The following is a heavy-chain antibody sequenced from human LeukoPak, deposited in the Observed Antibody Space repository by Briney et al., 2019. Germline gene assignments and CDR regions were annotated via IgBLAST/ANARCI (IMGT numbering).Heavy chain of an antibody. CDR2: IKQDGSEK. D-gene: IGHD6-19*01. Sequence: GGSLRLSXAASGFTFSDYYMSWIRQAPGKGLEWVANIKQDGSEKYYVDSVKGRFTISRDNAKNSLYLQMNSLRAEDTAVYYCARDQGKGIAVAAPNYWGQGTLVTVSS. CDR1: GFTFSDYY. J-gene: IGHJ4*02. CDR3: ARDQGKGIAVAAPNY. V-gene: IGHV3-7*01.